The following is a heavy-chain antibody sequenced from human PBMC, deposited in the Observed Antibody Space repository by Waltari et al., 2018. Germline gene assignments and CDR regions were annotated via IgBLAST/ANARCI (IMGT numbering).Heavy chain of an antibody. CDR3: ARDVVDSNYWEGYFDL. V-gene: IGHV1-69*04. CDR1: GGTFSRHG. CDR2: IIPVLGVT. Sequence: QVPLVQSGAEVKKPGSSVKVSCKTAGGTFSRHGISWVRQAPGQGLEWVGRIIPVLGVTNYAQQLLGRVTMTADKSTNTAYMELSSLRSEDTAVYYCARDVVDSNYWEGYFDLWGRGTLVAVSS. D-gene: IGHD1-1*01. J-gene: IGHJ2*01.